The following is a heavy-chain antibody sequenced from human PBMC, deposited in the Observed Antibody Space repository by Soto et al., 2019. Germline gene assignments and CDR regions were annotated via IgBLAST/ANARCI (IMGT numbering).Heavy chain of an antibody. CDR1: GYTLSSYY. CDR2: INTNGGST. J-gene: IGHJ4*02. D-gene: IGHD1-7*01. V-gene: IGHV1-46*01. Sequence: ASVKVSCKASGYTLSSYYIHWVRQAPGQGLEWMGVINTNGGSTTYAQKFQDRVTMTRETSTSTVYMELSSLRSEDTAIYYCARDQNYPGDFDYWGQGTLVTVSS. CDR3: ARDQNYPGDFDY.